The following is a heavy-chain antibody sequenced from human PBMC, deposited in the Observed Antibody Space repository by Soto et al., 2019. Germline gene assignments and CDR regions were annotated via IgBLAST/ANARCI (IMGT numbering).Heavy chain of an antibody. V-gene: IGHV4-59*02. CDR1: GGSVNNYY. J-gene: IGHJ5*02. Sequence: PSETLSLTCTVSGGSVNNYYWSWVRLSPGKGLEWIGYIYYTGRTNYNPSLESRVTISVDTSKNQFSLNLRSVTAADTAVYYCERDSSDSWYSPMDTWGQGILVTVSS. CDR2: IYYTGRT. CDR3: ERDSSDSWYSPMDT. D-gene: IGHD3-22*01.